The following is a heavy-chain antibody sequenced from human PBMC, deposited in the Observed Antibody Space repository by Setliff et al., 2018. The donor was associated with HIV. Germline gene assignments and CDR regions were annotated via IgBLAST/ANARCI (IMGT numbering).Heavy chain of an antibody. CDR2: ISGSGGST. D-gene: IGHD3-22*01. CDR3: ATSQGSYYYDSSGFPIGVDY. V-gene: IGHV3-23*01. J-gene: IGHJ4*02. Sequence: LRLSCAPSGFTFGSYAMSWVRQAPGKGLEWVSAISGSGGSTYYADSVKGRFTISRDNSKNTLFLQMNSLRAEDTAVYYCATSQGSYYYDSSGFPIGVDYWGQGTLVTVSS. CDR1: GFTFGSYA.